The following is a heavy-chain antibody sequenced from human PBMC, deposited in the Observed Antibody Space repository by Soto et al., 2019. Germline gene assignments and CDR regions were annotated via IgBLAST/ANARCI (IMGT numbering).Heavy chain of an antibody. V-gene: IGHV3-23*01. CDR1: GFTFSSYS. CDR2: ISDSGGST. D-gene: IGHD3-10*01. CDR3: AKNQRDELSGNYYFFVDY. Sequence: GGSLRLSCAASGFTFSSYSMNWVRQAPGKGLEWVSGISDSGGSTYYADSVKGRFTIFRDNSKNTLYLQMNSLRAEDTAVYYCAKNQRDELSGNYYFFVDYWGQGTLVTVSS. J-gene: IGHJ4*02.